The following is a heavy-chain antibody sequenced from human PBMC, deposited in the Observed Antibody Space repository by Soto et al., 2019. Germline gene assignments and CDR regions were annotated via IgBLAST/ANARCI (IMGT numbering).Heavy chain of an antibody. CDR2: IYYSGST. J-gene: IGHJ6*02. CDR3: ARDNILGILYGGMDV. Sequence: SSETLSLTCTVSGGPINSGDYYWSWIRQPPGKGLEWIGYIYYSGSTYYNPSLKSRVTISVDTSKNQFSLKLSSVTAADTAVYYCARDNILGILYGGMDVWGQGTTVTVSS. D-gene: IGHD3-3*01. V-gene: IGHV4-30-4*01. CDR1: GGPINSGDYY.